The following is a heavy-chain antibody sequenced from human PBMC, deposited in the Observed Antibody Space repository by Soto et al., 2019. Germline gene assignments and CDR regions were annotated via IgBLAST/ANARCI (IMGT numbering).Heavy chain of an antibody. J-gene: IGHJ5*02. CDR2: ISAYNGNT. D-gene: IGHD3-10*01. CDR1: GYTFTSYG. CDR3: ARDKSITMVRGVFVFDP. Sequence: ASVKVSCKASGYTFTSYGISWVRQAPGQGLEWMGWISAYNGNTNYAQKLQGRVTMTTDTSTSTAYMELRSLRSDDTAVYYCARDKSITMVRGVFVFDPWGQGTLVTVSS. V-gene: IGHV1-18*01.